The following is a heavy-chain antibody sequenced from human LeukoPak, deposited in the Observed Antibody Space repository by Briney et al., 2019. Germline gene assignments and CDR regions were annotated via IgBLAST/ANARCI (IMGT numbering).Heavy chain of an antibody. J-gene: IGHJ4*02. D-gene: IGHD5-12*01. Sequence: GGSLRLSCAVSGINFRGYWMAWVRQAPGKGLEWVANMKQDGSEKYYVDSVKGRSTISRDNAKNSLYLEMNSLRVEDTAVYYCARDLGHTGYDLYDYWGQGTLVTVSS. V-gene: IGHV3-7*01. CDR3: ARDLGHTGYDLYDY. CDR2: MKQDGSEK. CDR1: GINFRGYW.